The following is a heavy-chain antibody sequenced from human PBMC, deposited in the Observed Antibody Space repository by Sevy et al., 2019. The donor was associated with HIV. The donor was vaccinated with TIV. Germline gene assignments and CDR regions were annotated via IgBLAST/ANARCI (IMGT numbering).Heavy chain of an antibody. CDR1: GFTFSNYA. CDR2: ISGSGDNT. V-gene: IGHV3-23*01. Sequence: GGSLRISCGASGFTFSNYAMSWVRQAQGKGLEWVSSISGSGDNTYYADSVKGRLTVSRDNSKNTLYLQMNSLRAEDTAVYYCAKDSGDDNYGLFDYWGQGTLVTVSS. CDR3: AKDSGDDNYGLFDY. J-gene: IGHJ4*02. D-gene: IGHD5-18*01.